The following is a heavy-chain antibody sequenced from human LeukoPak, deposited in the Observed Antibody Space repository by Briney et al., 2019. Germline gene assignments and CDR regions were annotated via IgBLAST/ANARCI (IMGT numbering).Heavy chain of an antibody. V-gene: IGHV3-30*04. D-gene: IGHD5-12*01. Sequence: GGSLRLSCAASGFTFSSYAMHWVRQAPGKGLEWVAVISYDGSNKYYADSVKGRFTISRDNSKNTLYLQMNSLRAEDTAVYYCAKDRGDIFQRDAFDIWGQGTMVTVSS. J-gene: IGHJ3*02. CDR1: GFTFSSYA. CDR3: AKDRGDIFQRDAFDI. CDR2: ISYDGSNK.